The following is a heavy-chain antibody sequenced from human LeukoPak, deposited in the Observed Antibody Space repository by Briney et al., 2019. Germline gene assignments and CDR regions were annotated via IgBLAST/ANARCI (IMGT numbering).Heavy chain of an antibody. CDR3: ARDLSFDY. J-gene: IGHJ4*02. CDR2: IYYSGST. V-gene: IGHV4-59*12. CDR1: GGSISSYY. Sequence: SETLSLTCTVSGGSISSYYWSWIRQPPGKGLEWIGYIYYSGSTYYNPSLKSRVTISVDTSKNQFSLKLSSVTAADTAVYYCARDLSFDYWGQGTLVTVSS. D-gene: IGHD5/OR15-5a*01.